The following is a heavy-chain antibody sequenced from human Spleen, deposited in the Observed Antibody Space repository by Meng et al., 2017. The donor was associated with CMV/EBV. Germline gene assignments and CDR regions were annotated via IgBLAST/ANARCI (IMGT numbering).Heavy chain of an antibody. Sequence: GSLRLSCTVSGGSITDYYWSWIRQPPGKGLEWIGYIYYSGSTYYNPSLKSRVTISVDTSKNQFSLKLSSVTAADTAVYYCARGAIFGNWFDPWGQGTLVTVSS. CDR3: ARGAIFGNWFDP. CDR2: IYYSGST. D-gene: IGHD3-3*01. J-gene: IGHJ5*02. CDR1: GGSITDYY. V-gene: IGHV4-59*08.